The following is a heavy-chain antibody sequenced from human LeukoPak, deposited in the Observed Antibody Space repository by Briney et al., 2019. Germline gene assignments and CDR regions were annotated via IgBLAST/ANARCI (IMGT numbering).Heavy chain of an antibody. CDR3: AREDCTNGVCYPPRAFDI. V-gene: IGHV1-69*01. D-gene: IGHD2-8*01. CDR2: IIPIFGTA. J-gene: IGHJ3*02. CDR1: GGTFSSYA. Sequence: SVKVSCKASGGTFSSYAISWVRQAPGQGLEWMGGIIPIFGTANYAQKFQGRVTITADESTSTAYMELSSLRSEDTAVYYCAREDCTNGVCYPPRAFDIWGQGTMVTVSS.